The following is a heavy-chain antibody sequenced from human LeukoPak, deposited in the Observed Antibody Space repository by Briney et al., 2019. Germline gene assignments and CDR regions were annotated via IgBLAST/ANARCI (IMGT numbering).Heavy chain of an antibody. Sequence: GGSLRLSCAAPGFTFSSYSMNWVRQAPGKGLEWVSYISSSSSTIYYADSVKGRFTISRDNAKNSLYLQMNSLRAEDTAVYYCARVIQYQLLQWFDPWGQGTLVTVSS. CDR3: ARVIQYQLLQWFDP. CDR2: ISSSSSTI. CDR1: GFTFSSYS. J-gene: IGHJ5*02. V-gene: IGHV3-48*04. D-gene: IGHD2-2*01.